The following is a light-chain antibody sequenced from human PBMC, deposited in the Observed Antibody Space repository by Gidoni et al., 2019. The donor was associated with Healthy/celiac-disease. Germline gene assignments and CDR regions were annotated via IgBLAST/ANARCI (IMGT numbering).Light chain of an antibody. Sequence: SQLTQSPSSLSASVGDRVTITCRASQSISSYLNCYQKTPGKATKLLIYAASSLQSGVPSMFSGSGSGTYFTLIISILPPEYFATYYRQQSYNPITFGQGTRLEIK. J-gene: IGKJ5*01. CDR1: QSISSY. CDR2: AAS. CDR3: QQSYNPIT. V-gene: IGKV1-39*01.